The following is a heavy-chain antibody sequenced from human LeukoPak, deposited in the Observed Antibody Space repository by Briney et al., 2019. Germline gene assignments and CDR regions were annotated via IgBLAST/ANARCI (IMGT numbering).Heavy chain of an antibody. CDR1: GFTFSSYG. J-gene: IGHJ4*02. D-gene: IGHD3-22*01. Sequence: GGSLRLSCVASGFTFSSYGMHWGRQAPGKGLEWVAVISYDGSNEYYADSVKGRFTISRDNSKNTLYLQMNSLRAEDTAMYYCAKAFQSRGYYLWAPFDYWGQGTLVTVSS. V-gene: IGHV3-30*18. CDR2: ISYDGSNE. CDR3: AKAFQSRGYYLWAPFDY.